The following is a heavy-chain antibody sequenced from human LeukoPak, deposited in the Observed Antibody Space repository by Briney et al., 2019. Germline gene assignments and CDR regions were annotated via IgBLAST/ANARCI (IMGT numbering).Heavy chain of an antibody. CDR3: VKHFVTGSADILYYYGMDV. Sequence: GRSLRLSCAAFGFTFEDYAMHWVRHAPGKGLEWVSGISWNSGSIGYADSVKGRFTISRDNAKNSLYLQMNSLRAEDAALYYCVKHFVTGSADILYYYGMDVWGQGTTVTVSS. CDR2: ISWNSGSI. V-gene: IGHV3-9*01. D-gene: IGHD6-13*01. J-gene: IGHJ6*02. CDR1: GFTFEDYA.